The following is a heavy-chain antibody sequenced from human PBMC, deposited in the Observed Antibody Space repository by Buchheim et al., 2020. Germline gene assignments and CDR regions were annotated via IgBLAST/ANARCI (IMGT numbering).Heavy chain of an antibody. V-gene: IGHV3-11*01. J-gene: IGHJ5*02. CDR2: ISSSGSTI. D-gene: IGHD6-13*01. CDR3: ARDRDDSSSWFYQNSGGWFDP. CDR1: GFTFSNYY. Sequence: QVQLVESGGGLVKPGGSLRLSCAASGFTFSNYYMSWIRQAPGKGLEWVSYISSSGSTIYYADSVKGRFTNSRDNAKNSLYLQMNRLGAEDTAVYYCARDRDDSSSWFYQNSGGWFDPWGQGTL.